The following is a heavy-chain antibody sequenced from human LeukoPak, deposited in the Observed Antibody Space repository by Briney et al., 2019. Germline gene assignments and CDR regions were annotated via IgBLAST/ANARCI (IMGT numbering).Heavy chain of an antibody. J-gene: IGHJ6*03. CDR2: LYSGGAT. CDR1: GFTVKDNF. V-gene: IGHV3-66*01. Sequence: GGSLRLSCAASGFTVKDNFMSWVRQAPGKGLEWVSVLYSGGATYYADSVKGRFTISRDNSRNTLYLQMNSLTAEDTAVFYCAKDGVILAPGVYWYMDVWGRGTTVTVSS. CDR3: AKDGVILAPGVYWYMDV. D-gene: IGHD3-16*02.